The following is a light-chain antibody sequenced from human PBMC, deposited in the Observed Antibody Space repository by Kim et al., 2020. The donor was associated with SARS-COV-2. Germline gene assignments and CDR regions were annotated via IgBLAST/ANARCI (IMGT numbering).Light chain of an antibody. V-gene: IGLV4-69*01. CDR3: QSWATGIQV. J-gene: IGLJ3*02. CDR2: LNSDGSH. CDR1: SGHSNYA. Sequence: ASVKLTCTLSSGHSNYAITWHQQQTEKGPRYLMKLNSDGSHNKGDGIPDRFSGSSSGAERYLTISSLQSEDEADYYCQSWATGIQVFGGGTKLTVL.